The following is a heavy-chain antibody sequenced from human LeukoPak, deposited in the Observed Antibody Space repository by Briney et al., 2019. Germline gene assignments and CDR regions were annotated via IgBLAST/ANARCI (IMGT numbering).Heavy chain of an antibody. J-gene: IGHJ4*02. Sequence: GGSLRLSCAASGFTFSSYSMNWVRQAPGKGLEWVSSISSSSSYIYYADSVKGRFTISRDNSKNTLYLQMNSLRAEDTAVYYCAKEGSSGYYYVEVDYWGQGTLVTVSS. CDR2: ISSSSSYI. V-gene: IGHV3-21*04. D-gene: IGHD3-22*01. CDR1: GFTFSSYS. CDR3: AKEGSSGYYYVEVDY.